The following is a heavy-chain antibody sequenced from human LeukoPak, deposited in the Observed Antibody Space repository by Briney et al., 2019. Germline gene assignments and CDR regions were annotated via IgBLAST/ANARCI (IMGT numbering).Heavy chain of an antibody. CDR1: GSNFVDYW. V-gene: IGHV5-51*01. CDR3: ARQDLGDYGRNYFQS. D-gene: IGHD4-17*01. CDR2: IFPGDSET. J-gene: IGHJ4*02. Sequence: KNGESPKISCKDSGSNFVDYWIGWVRQVPGRGPEWMAVIFPGDSETTYNPSFQGQVTISVDTSTNTAYLEWSSLKASDTAIYYCARQDLGDYGRNYFQSWGQGTLVIVSS.